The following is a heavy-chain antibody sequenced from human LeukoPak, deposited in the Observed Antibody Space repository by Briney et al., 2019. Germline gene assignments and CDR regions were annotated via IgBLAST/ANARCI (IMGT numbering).Heavy chain of an antibody. V-gene: IGHV4-61*01. D-gene: IGHD4-23*01. CDR2: IYYSGST. CDR3: ARLTPYPGIWASDY. Sequence: SETLSLTCSVSGGSVSSGRYYWTWMRQPPGKGLEWIGYIYYSGSTNYNPSLESRVTISVDTSKNQISLKLSSVTAADTAVYYCARLTPYPGIWASDYWGQGTLVTVSS. J-gene: IGHJ4*02. CDR1: GGSVSSGRYY.